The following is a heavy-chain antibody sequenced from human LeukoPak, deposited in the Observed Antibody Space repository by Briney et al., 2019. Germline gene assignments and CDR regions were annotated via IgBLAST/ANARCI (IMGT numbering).Heavy chain of an antibody. V-gene: IGHV3-7*01. J-gene: IGHJ4*02. CDR1: GFTFSSYW. D-gene: IGHD6-13*01. CDR3: ARAPYIAAAGTNDY. CDR2: MKQDGSEK. Sequence: GGSLRLSCAASGFTFSSYWMSWVRQAPGKGLEWVANMKQDGSEKYYVDSVKGRFTISRDNAKNSLYLQMNSLRAEDTAVYYCARAPYIAAAGTNDYWGQGTLVTVSS.